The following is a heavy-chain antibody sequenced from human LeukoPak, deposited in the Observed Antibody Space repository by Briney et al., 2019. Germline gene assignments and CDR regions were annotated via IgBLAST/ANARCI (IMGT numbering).Heavy chain of an antibody. CDR2: ISWNSGSI. Sequence: GRSLRLSCAASGFTLDDYAMHWLRQAPGKGLEWVSGISWNSGSIGYADSVKGRFTISRDNAKNSLYLQMNSLGAEDMALYYCARGRRVRGSLSYFDYWGQGTLVTVSS. CDR3: ARGRRVRGSLSYFDY. D-gene: IGHD3-10*01. J-gene: IGHJ4*02. V-gene: IGHV3-9*03. CDR1: GFTLDDYA.